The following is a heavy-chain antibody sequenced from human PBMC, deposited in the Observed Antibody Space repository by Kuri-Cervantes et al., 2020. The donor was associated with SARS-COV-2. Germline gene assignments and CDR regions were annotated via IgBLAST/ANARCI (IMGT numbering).Heavy chain of an antibody. Sequence: GGSLRLSCAASGFTFSSYGMHWVRQAPGKGLEWVALISYDGSNKHYGDSVKGRFTISRDNSKNTLYLEVNSLRAEDTAVYYCARDEGYCSSTSCYTYYYGMDVWGQGTTVTVSS. D-gene: IGHD2-2*02. CDR1: GFTFSSYG. CDR2: ISYDGSNK. V-gene: IGHV3-30*06. CDR3: ARDEGYCSSTSCYTYYYGMDV. J-gene: IGHJ6*02.